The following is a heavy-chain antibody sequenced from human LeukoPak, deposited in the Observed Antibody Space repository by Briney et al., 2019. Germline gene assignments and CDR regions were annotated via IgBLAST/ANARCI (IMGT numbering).Heavy chain of an antibody. CDR2: ISFDGTNK. Sequence: GGSLRLSCTASGVTLSNYAMHWVRRPPGRGLEWVAVISFDGTNKYYGDSVEGRFSVSRDNSKKTLYLQMNSLRPDDTAMYYCATDYGDYEPIDYWGQGTLVTVSS. CDR3: ATDYGDYEPIDY. J-gene: IGHJ4*02. CDR1: GVTLSNYA. V-gene: IGHV3-30*04. D-gene: IGHD4-17*01.